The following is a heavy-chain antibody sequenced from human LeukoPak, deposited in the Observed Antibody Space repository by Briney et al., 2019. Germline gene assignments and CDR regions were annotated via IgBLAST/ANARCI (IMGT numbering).Heavy chain of an antibody. J-gene: IGHJ1*01. CDR1: GFTSSSYS. Sequence: PGGSLRLSCAASGFTSSSYSMNWVRQAPGKGLEWVSSISSSSSYIYYADSVKGRFTISRDNAKNSLYLQMNSLRAEDTAVYYCARAGVAGTPKYFQHWGQGTLVTVSS. V-gene: IGHV3-21*01. CDR2: ISSSSSYI. D-gene: IGHD6-19*01. CDR3: ARAGVAGTPKYFQH.